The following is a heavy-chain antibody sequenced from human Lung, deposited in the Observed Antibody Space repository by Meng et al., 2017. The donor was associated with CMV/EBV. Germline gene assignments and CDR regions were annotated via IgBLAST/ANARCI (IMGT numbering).Heavy chain of an antibody. CDR1: GYTFPGYY. D-gene: IGHD5-18*01. CDR3: ARGSDRYGSSLTY. CDR2: INSKSGVT. V-gene: IGHV1-2*07. Sequence: SVXVSCKASGYTFPGYYLHWVRQAPGQGLEWMGWINSKSGVTKYAHKFQGRVSMTRDTSMELPRVTSDDTAVYYCARGSDRYGSSLTYWGQGTLVTVSS. J-gene: IGHJ4*02.